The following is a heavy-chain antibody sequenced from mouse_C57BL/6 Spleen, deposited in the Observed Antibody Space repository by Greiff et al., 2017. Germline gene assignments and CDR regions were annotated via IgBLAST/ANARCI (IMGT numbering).Heavy chain of an antibody. CDR2: FYPGSGSI. D-gene: IGHD2-3*01. CDR3: ARHEGRWLPLDY. CDR1: GYTFTEYT. Sequence: QVQLKQSGAELVKPGASVKLSCKASGYTFTEYTIHWVKQRSGQGLEWIGWFYPGSGSIKYNEKFKDKATLTADKSSSTVYMELSRFTSEDSAVXFCARHEGRWLPLDYWGQGTTLTVSS. J-gene: IGHJ2*01. V-gene: IGHV1-62-2*01.